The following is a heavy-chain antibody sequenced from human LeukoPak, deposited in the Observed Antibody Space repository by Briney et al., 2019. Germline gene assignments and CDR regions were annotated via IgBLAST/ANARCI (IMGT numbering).Heavy chain of an antibody. D-gene: IGHD3-10*01. Sequence: SETLSLTCTVSGGSISSGDYYWSWIRQPPGKGLEWIGYIYYSGSTYYNPSLKSRVTISVDRSKNQFSLKLSSVTAADTAVYYCARGGTPYYGSGSYCHFDYWGQGTLVTVSS. J-gene: IGHJ4*02. CDR1: GGSISSGDYY. CDR2: IYYSGST. V-gene: IGHV4-30-4*08. CDR3: ARGGTPYYGSGSYCHFDY.